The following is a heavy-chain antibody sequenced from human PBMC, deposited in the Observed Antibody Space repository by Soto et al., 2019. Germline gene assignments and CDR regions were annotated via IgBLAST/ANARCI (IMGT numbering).Heavy chain of an antibody. CDR3: AKGDSSGWYAYFDY. D-gene: IGHD6-19*01. J-gene: IGHJ4*02. V-gene: IGHV3-74*01. CDR2: INSDGSST. CDR1: GFTFSSYW. Sequence: GGSLRLSCAASGFTFSSYWMHWVRQAPGKGLVWVSRINSDGSSTSYADSVKGRFTISRDNAKNTLYLQMNSLRAEDTAVYYCAKGDSSGWYAYFDYWGQGTLVTVSS.